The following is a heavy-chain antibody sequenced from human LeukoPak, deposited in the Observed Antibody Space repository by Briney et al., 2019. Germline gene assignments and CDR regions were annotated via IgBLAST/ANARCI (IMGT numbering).Heavy chain of an antibody. CDR2: ISSSSSYT. Sequence: GGSLRLSCAASGFTFSDYYMSWIRQAPGKGLEWVSYISSSSSYTNYADSVKGRFTISRDNAKNSLYLQMNSLRAEDTAVYYCAREHSSGWRDGSFGCFGYWGQGTLVTVSS. CDR3: AREHSSGWRDGSFGCFGY. CDR1: GFTFSDYY. J-gene: IGHJ4*02. D-gene: IGHD6-19*01. V-gene: IGHV3-11*06.